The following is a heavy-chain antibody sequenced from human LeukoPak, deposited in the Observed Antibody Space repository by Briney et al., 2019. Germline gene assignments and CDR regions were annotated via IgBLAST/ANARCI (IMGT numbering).Heavy chain of an antibody. V-gene: IGHV4-61*02. J-gene: IGHJ5*02. D-gene: IGHD4-11*01. CDR1: GGSISSGSYY. Sequence: PSQTLSLTCTVSGGSISSGSYYWSWIRQPAGKGLEWIGRIYTSGSTNYNPSLKSRVTISVDTSKNQFSLKLSSVPAADTAVYYCARDLMTTFSRFDPWGREPWSPSPQ. CDR3: ARDLMTTFSRFDP. CDR2: IYTSGST.